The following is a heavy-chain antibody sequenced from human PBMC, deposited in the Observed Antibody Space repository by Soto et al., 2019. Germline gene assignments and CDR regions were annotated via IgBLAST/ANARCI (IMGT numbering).Heavy chain of an antibody. CDR3: ASESGALTVTRYNWFDP. J-gene: IGHJ5*02. CDR2: IWYDGSNK. D-gene: IGHD4-4*01. CDR1: GFTFSSYG. Sequence: QVQLVESGGGVVQPGRSLRLSCAASGFTFSSYGMHWVRQAPGKGLDWVAVIWYDGSNKYYADSVKGRFTISRDNSKITRYLQMNSLRAEDTAVYYCASESGALTVTRYNWFDPWGQGTLVTVSS. V-gene: IGHV3-33*01.